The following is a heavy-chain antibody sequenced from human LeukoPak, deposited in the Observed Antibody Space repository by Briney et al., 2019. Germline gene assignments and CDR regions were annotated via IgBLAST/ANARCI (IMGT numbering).Heavy chain of an antibody. V-gene: IGHV1-2*06. J-gene: IGHJ4*02. CDR3: ARERKITVFGVACDY. Sequence: ASVKVSCKASGYTFTGYYMHWVRQAPGQGLEWMGRIYPNGGVTNYAQNYQGRVTMTSDTSISTAYMELSRLRSDDTAVYYCARERKITVFGVACDYWGQGTLVTVSS. D-gene: IGHD3-3*01. CDR1: GYTFTGYY. CDR2: IYPNGGVT.